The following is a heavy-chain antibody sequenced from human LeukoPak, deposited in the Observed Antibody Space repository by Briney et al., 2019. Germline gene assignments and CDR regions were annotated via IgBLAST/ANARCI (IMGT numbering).Heavy chain of an antibody. V-gene: IGHV3-48*04. J-gene: IGHJ4*02. D-gene: IGHD3-22*01. CDR2: ISSSGSTI. CDR3: ARDSIGEVDSSGYYNG. CDR1: GFTFSSYS. Sequence: GGSLRLSCAASGFTFSSYSVNWVRQAPGKGLEWVSYISSSGSTIYYADSVKGRFTISRDNAKNSLYLQMNSLRAEDTAVYYCARDSIGEVDSSGYYNGWGQGTLVTVSS.